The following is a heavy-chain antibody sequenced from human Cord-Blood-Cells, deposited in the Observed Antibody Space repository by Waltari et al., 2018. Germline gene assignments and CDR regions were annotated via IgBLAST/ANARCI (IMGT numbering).Heavy chain of an antibody. Sequence: QVQLQESGPGLVKPSETLSLTCTVSGGSISSYYWSWIRQPPGKGLEWIGYIYYSGSTNHNPSLKSRVTISVDTSKNQFSLKLSSVTAADTAVYYCAGDFQRYGIVGATGAFDIWGQGTMVTVSS. CDR1: GGSISSYY. CDR3: AGDFQRYGIVGATGAFDI. J-gene: IGHJ3*02. D-gene: IGHD1-26*01. V-gene: IGHV4-59*01. CDR2: IYYSGST.